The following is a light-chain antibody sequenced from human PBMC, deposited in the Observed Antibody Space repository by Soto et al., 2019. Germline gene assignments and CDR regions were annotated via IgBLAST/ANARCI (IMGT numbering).Light chain of an antibody. CDR3: QSYDSSLSGVV. Sequence: QSVLTQPPSVSGAPGQRVTISCTGSSFNIGAGYDVHWSQQLPGTAPKFLIYANSNRPSGVPDRFSGSKSGTSASLAITGLRAEDEADYYCQSYDSSLSGVVFGGGTKPTVL. CDR2: ANS. CDR1: SFNIGAGYD. V-gene: IGLV1-40*01. J-gene: IGLJ2*01.